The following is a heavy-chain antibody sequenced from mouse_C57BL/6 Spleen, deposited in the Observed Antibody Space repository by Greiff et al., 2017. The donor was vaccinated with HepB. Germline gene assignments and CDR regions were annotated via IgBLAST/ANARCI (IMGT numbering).Heavy chain of an antibody. V-gene: IGHV1-69*01. Sequence: GQREQPGAERGRAGAAGKRGGKGSGYTVTGCGREGVEGWPGQGLEWIGEIDPSDSYTNYNQKFKGKSTLTVDKSSSTAYMQLSSLTSEDSAVYYCARPYYGSSSDYAMDYWGQGTSVTVSS. D-gene: IGHD1-1*01. CDR1: GYTVTGCG. CDR3: ARPYYGSSSDYAMDY. CDR2: IDPSDSYT. J-gene: IGHJ4*01.